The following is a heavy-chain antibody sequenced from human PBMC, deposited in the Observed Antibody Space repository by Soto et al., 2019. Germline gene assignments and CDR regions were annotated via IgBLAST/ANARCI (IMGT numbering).Heavy chain of an antibody. J-gene: IGHJ3*02. CDR2: FDPEDGET. CDR3: ATDPGRWLQFGAFDI. Sequence: WASVKVSCKVSGYTLTELSMHWVRQAPGKGLEWMGGFDPEDGETIYAQKFQGRVTMTEDTSTDTAYMELSSLRSEDTAVYYCATDPGRWLQFGAFDIWGQGTMVTVSS. D-gene: IGHD5-12*01. V-gene: IGHV1-24*01. CDR1: GYTLTELS.